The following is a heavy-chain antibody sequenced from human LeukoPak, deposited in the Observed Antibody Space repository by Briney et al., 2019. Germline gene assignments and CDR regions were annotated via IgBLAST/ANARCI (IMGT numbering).Heavy chain of an antibody. Sequence: GGSLRLSCAASGFTFSSYEMSWVRQAPGKGLEWVSYISGGGSTIYYADSVKGRFTIPRDNAKNSLYLQINSLRAEDTAVYYCATDGSSWYFNYWGQGTLVTVSS. J-gene: IGHJ4*02. D-gene: IGHD6-13*01. V-gene: IGHV3-48*03. CDR2: ISGGGSTI. CDR1: GFTFSSYE. CDR3: ATDGSSWYFNY.